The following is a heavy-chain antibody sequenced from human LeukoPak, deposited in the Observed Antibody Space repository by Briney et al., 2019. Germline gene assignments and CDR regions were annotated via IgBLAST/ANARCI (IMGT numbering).Heavy chain of an antibody. J-gene: IGHJ4*02. CDR1: GYTLTELS. D-gene: IGHD6-13*01. CDR3: ARDRHLYSSSWYDY. Sequence: ASVKVSCKVSGYTLTELSMHWVRQAPGKGLEWMGGFDPEDGETIYAQKFQGRVTMTTDTSTSTAYMELRSLRSDDTAVYYCARDRHLYSSSWYDYWGQGTLVTVSS. CDR2: FDPEDGET. V-gene: IGHV1-24*01.